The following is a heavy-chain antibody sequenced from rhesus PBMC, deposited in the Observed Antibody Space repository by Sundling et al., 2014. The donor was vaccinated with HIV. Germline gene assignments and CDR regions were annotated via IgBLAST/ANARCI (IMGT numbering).Heavy chain of an antibody. CDR2: IYGNSAST. CDR1: GASISTTNW. V-gene: IGHV4-65*02. CDR3: ARGIAAAIDFDD. J-gene: IGHJ4*01. D-gene: IGHD6-31*01. Sequence: QVQLQESGPGLVKPSETLSLTCTVSGASISTTNWWSWIRQPPGKGLEWIGNIYGNSASTYYNSFLMNRVTISKDTSKNQFSLNLSSVTAADTAVYYCARGIAAAIDFDDWGRGSPGHRLL.